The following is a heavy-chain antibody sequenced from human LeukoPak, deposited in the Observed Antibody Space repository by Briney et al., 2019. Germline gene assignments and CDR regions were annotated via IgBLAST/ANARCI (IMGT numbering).Heavy chain of an antibody. V-gene: IGHV1-8*01. Sequence: GASVTVSCTASGYTFTSYDINWVRQATGQGLEWMGWMNPNSGNTGYAQELQGRVTMTRNTSISTAYMELSSLRSEDTAVYYCARGRNALYGDNTVDYWGQGTLVTVSS. CDR3: ARGRNALYGDNTVDY. J-gene: IGHJ4*02. CDR2: MNPNSGNT. D-gene: IGHD4-17*01. CDR1: GYTFTSYD.